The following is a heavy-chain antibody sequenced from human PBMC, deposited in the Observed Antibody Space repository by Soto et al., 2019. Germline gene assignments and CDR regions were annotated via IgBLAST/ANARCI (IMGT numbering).Heavy chain of an antibody. V-gene: IGHV4-39*01. Sequence: GKGLEWSGRIYDRGSTYYDPSLNSRVTRSVDTSKNQFSLKLSSVTAADTAVYFFFQAEDGIRDVRSVSAFLLNRSSDL. J-gene: IGHJ2*01. CDR2: IYDRGST. CDR3: FQAEDGIRDVRSVSAFLLNRSSDL. D-gene: IGHD3-10*02.